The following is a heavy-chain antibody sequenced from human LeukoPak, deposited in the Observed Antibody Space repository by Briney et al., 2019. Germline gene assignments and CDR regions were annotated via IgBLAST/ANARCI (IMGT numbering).Heavy chain of an antibody. J-gene: IGHJ4*02. Sequence: GGSLRLSCAASGFTFSTYAMTWVRQAPGKGLEWVSAISGSGGSTYYADSVKGRFAISRDNSKNTLYLQMSSLRAEDTALYYCAKGRTSGTHYVGDFDYWGQGTLVTVSS. CDR1: GFTFSTYA. CDR2: ISGSGGST. D-gene: IGHD3-10*02. V-gene: IGHV3-23*01. CDR3: AKGRTSGTHYVGDFDY.